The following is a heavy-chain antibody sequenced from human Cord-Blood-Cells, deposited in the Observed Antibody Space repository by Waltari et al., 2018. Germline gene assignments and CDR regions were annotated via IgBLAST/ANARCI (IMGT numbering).Heavy chain of an antibody. CDR3: ARQPGYDFWSGYYRAFDI. CDR1: GGSISSSSYY. D-gene: IGHD3-3*01. CDR2: IYYSGTT. V-gene: IGHV4-39*01. Sequence: QLQLQESGPGLVKPSETLSLTCTVSGGSISSSSYYWGWIRQPPGKGLEWIGSIYYSGTTYYDPSLKRRVTIAVDTSKNQFSLKLSSVTAADTAVYYCARQPGYDFWSGYYRAFDIWGQGTMVTVSS. J-gene: IGHJ3*02.